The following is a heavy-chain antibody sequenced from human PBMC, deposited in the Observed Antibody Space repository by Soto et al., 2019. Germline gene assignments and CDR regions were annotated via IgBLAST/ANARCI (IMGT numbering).Heavy chain of an antibody. V-gene: IGHV1-18*01. Sequence: QAQLVQSGAEVKKPGASVKVSCKASGYTFTSYRISWVRQAPGQGLEWMGWISAYNGHTNYAQRLQGRVTMTTDTSTSTAYMELRSLRSDDAGMYYCGRVGLDGRCFDRFDYWGQGTLVTVSS. CDR3: GRVGLDGRCFDRFDY. D-gene: IGHD3-9*01. J-gene: IGHJ4*02. CDR1: GYTFTSYR. CDR2: ISAYNGHT.